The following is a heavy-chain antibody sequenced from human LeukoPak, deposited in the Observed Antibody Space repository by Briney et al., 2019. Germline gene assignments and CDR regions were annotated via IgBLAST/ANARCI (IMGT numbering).Heavy chain of an antibody. Sequence: GGSLRLSCAASGFTFSSYAMNWVRQAPGKGLEWVSTIGGSGYSTYYADSVEGRFTISRDNSKNTLYLQMDSLRAEDTAAYYRAKDSSRCSGGSCYSCFDYWGQGTLVTVSS. D-gene: IGHD2-15*01. J-gene: IGHJ4*02. CDR1: GFTFSSYA. V-gene: IGHV3-23*01. CDR3: AKDSSRCSGGSCYSCFDY. CDR2: IGGSGYST.